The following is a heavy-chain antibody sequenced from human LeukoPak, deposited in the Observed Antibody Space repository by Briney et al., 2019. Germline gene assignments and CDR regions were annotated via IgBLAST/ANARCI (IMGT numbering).Heavy chain of an antibody. CDR2: INPNSDYA. J-gene: IGHJ4*02. CDR3: AVAPGDY. CDR1: GYTFTDYY. Sequence: ASVKVSCKASGYTFTDYYIHWVRQAPGQGLEWMGWINPNSDYAFYAQKFQGRVTLTRDTSISTVYMELTTLTSDDTALYYCAVAPGDYWGQGTLVSVSA. D-gene: IGHD2-21*01. V-gene: IGHV1-2*02.